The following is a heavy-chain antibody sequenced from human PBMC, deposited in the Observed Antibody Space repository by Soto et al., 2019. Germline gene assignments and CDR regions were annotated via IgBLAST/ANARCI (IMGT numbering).Heavy chain of an antibody. Sequence: QVQLVEAGGGVVQPGRSLRLSCVASGFTFSTYGMYWVRQAPGKGLEWVAVLSYDGSDKYYADSVKGRFTISRDNSKNTLYLQMNSLRAEDTAVYYCAKDQSHAFDIWGQVTMVTVSS. CDR1: GFTFSTYG. CDR2: LSYDGSDK. J-gene: IGHJ3*02. CDR3: AKDQSHAFDI. V-gene: IGHV3-30*18.